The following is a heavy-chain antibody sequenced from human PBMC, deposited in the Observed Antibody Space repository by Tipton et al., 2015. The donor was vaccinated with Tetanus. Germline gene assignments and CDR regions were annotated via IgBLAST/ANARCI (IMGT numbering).Heavy chain of an antibody. Sequence: QMQLVQSGAEVKKPGASLKVSCKASGYTFTGYYLYWVRQAPGQGLEWMGWIDPNSGGTIYAQKFQGRVTMTRDTSISTAYMELSRLRSDDTAVYYCARDRGDYIYYGMDVWGPGTTVTVSS. V-gene: IGHV1-2*02. J-gene: IGHJ6*02. D-gene: IGHD3-22*01. CDR3: ARDRGDYIYYGMDV. CDR2: IDPNSGGT. CDR1: GYTFTGYY.